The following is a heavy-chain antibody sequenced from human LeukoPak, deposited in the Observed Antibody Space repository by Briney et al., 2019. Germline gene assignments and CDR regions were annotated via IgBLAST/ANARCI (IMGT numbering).Heavy chain of an antibody. CDR3: AKAGGGNCFSSLDF. Sequence: GGSLRLSCAASGFTFSSYAMSWVRQAPGKGLEWVSAISGSGGSTYYADSVKGRFTISRDNSKNTLFLQMNSLRAEDTAVYYCAKAGGGNCFSSLDFWGQGTLVTVSS. CDR1: GFTFSSYA. CDR2: ISGSGGST. V-gene: IGHV3-23*01. J-gene: IGHJ4*02. D-gene: IGHD2-15*01.